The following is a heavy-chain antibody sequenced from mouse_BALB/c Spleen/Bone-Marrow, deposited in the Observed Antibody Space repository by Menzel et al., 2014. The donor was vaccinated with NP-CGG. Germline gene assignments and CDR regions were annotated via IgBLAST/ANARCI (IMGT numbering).Heavy chain of an antibody. J-gene: IGHJ3*01. V-gene: IGHV5-9-3*01. CDR3: ARGGNFAWFAY. Sequence: DVQLVESGGGLVKPGGSLKLSCAASGFTFSSYVMSWVRQTPEKRLEWVAAISSGGTYTYYPDSVKGRFTISRDNPKNTLFLQMTSLRSEDTAMYYCARGGNFAWFAYWGQGTLVTVSA. D-gene: IGHD2-1*01. CDR2: ISSGGTYT. CDR1: GFTFSSYV.